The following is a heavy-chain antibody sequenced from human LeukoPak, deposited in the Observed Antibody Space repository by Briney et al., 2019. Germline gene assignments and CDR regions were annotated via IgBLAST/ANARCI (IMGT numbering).Heavy chain of an antibody. V-gene: IGHV4-59*01. D-gene: IGHD3-22*01. CDR2: IYYSGST. CDR1: GGSISSYY. Sequence: PSETLSLTCTVSGGSISSYYWSWIRQPPGKGLEWIGYIYYSGSTNHNPSLKSRVTISVDTSKNQFYLKLSSVTAADTAVYYCARGGDSSGYYYPVFDYWGQGTLVTVSS. J-gene: IGHJ4*02. CDR3: ARGGDSSGYYYPVFDY.